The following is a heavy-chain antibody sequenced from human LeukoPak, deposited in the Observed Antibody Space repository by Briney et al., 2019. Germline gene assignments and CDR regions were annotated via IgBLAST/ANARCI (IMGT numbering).Heavy chain of an antibody. J-gene: IGHJ6*03. D-gene: IGHD5-18*01. Sequence: ASVKVSCKASGYTFTGYYMHWVRQAPGQGLEWMGWINPNSGGTNYAQKFQGRVTMTRDTSISTVYMELSRLRADDTAVYYCARGLVDTASDYYSYYYMDVWGKGTTVTVSS. CDR2: INPNSGGT. CDR1: GYTFTGYY. V-gene: IGHV1-2*02. CDR3: ARGLVDTASDYYSYYYMDV.